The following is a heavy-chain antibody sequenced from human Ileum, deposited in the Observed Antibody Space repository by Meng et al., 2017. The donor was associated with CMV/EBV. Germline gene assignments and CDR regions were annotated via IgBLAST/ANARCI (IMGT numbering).Heavy chain of an antibody. D-gene: IGHD4-17*01. Sequence: PKGSGPGLVKPSQTLSLTCTVSGGYISSGGFYWSWVRQHPGKGLEWIGYIYYSGSTYYNPSLRSRVAISIDTSKNQFSLKLTSVTAADTAVYFCARTNYGDYNWFDPWGQGTLVTVSS. CDR3: ARTNYGDYNWFDP. CDR1: GGYISSGGFY. V-gene: IGHV4-31*03. J-gene: IGHJ5*02. CDR2: IYYSGST.